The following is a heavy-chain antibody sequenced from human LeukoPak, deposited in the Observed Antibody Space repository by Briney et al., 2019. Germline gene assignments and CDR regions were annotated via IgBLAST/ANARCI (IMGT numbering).Heavy chain of an antibody. J-gene: IGHJ4*02. Sequence: SETLSLTCTVSGGSISSGGYYWSWIRQPPGKGLEWIGYIYHSGSTYYNPSLKSRVTISVDRSKNQFSLKLSSVTAADTAVYYCARGGFGVVTYYFDYWGQGTLVTVSS. CDR3: ARGGFGVVTYYFDY. D-gene: IGHD3-3*01. V-gene: IGHV4-30-2*01. CDR2: IYHSGST. CDR1: GGSISSGGYY.